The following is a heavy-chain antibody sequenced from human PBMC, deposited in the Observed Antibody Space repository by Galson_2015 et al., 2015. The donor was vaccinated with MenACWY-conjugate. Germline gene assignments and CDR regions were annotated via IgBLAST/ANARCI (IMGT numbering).Heavy chain of an antibody. J-gene: IGHJ4*02. Sequence: SLRLSCAASGFTFSNAWMSWVRQAPGKGLEWVGRIKSKTDGGTTDYAAPVKGRFTISRDDSKNTLYLQMNSLKTEDTAVYYCTTDPSMTTVVDYWGQGTLVTVSS. CDR2: IKSKTDGGTT. CDR3: TTDPSMTTVVDY. CDR1: GFTFSNAW. V-gene: IGHV3-15*01. D-gene: IGHD4-23*01.